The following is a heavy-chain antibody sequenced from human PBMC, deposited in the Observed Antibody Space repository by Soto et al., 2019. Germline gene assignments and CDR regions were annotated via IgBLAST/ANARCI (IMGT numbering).Heavy chain of an antibody. Sequence: PSETLSLTCAVYGGSFSGYYWSWIRQPPGKGLEWIGEINHSGSTNYNPSLKSRVTISVDTSKNQFSLKLSSVTAADTAVYYCARGGGVVPAAKYYYYYYGMDVWGQGTTVT. D-gene: IGHD2-2*01. V-gene: IGHV4-34*01. CDR3: ARGGGVVPAAKYYYYYYGMDV. CDR1: GGSFSGYY. CDR2: INHSGST. J-gene: IGHJ6*02.